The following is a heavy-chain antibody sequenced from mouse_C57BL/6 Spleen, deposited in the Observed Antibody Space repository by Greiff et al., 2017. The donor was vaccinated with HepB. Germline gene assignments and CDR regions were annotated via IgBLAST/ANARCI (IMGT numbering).Heavy chain of an antibody. V-gene: IGHV1-52*01. CDR2: IDPSDSET. J-gene: IGHJ4*01. D-gene: IGHD3-2*02. CDR3: ARDSSGYEDAMDY. Sequence: VQLQQPGAELVRPGSSVKLSCKASGYTFTSYWMHWVKQRPIQGLEWIGNIDPSDSETHYNQKFKDKATLTVDKSSSTAYMQLSSLTSEDSAVYYCARDSSGYEDAMDYWGQGTSVTVSS. CDR1: GYTFTSYW.